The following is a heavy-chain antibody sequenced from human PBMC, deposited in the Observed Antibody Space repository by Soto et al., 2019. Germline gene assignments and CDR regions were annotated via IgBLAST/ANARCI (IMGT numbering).Heavy chain of an antibody. Sequence: EVQLLESGGGLVQPGGSLRLSCAASGFTFSSYAMSWVRQAPGKGMEWVSAISGSGGSTYYADSVKGRFTISRDNSKNTLYLQMNSLRAEDTAVYYCAKDEGDYGDPSAIDYWGQGTLVTVSS. CDR3: AKDEGDYGDPSAIDY. J-gene: IGHJ4*02. D-gene: IGHD4-17*01. V-gene: IGHV3-23*01. CDR2: ISGSGGST. CDR1: GFTFSSYA.